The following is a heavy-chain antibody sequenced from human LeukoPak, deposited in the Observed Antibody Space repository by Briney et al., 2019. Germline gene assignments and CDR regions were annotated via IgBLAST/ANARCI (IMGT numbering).Heavy chain of an antibody. CDR3: ATGSITMIRGVTYFYYGMDV. CDR2: ISGYNGNT. J-gene: IGHJ6*02. D-gene: IGHD3-10*01. V-gene: IGHV1-18*01. Sequence: GASVKVSCEASGYTLKTYGISWVRQAPGQGLEWMGWISGYNGNTKFARNFQGRVTMTTDTSTNTAHMELRSLKSDDTAVYYCATGSITMIRGVTYFYYGMDVWGQGTTVTVSS. CDR1: GYTLKTYG.